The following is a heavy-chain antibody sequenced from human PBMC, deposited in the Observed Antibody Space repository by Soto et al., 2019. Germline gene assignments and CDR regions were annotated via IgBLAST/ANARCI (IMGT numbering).Heavy chain of an antibody. CDR3: ARGRRNWNLVRGGWFDP. CDR2: INHSGST. Sequence: QVQLQQWGAGLLKPSETLSLTCAVYGGSFSGYYWSWIRQPPGKGLEWIGEINHSGSTNYNPSLKSRVTISVYTSKKQLSLKLSSVTAADTAVYYCARGRRNWNLVRGGWFDPWGQGTLVTFAS. V-gene: IGHV4-34*01. J-gene: IGHJ5*02. CDR1: GGSFSGYY. D-gene: IGHD1-7*01.